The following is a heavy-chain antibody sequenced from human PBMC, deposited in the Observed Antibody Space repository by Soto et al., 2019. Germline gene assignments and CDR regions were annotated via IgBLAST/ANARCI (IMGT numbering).Heavy chain of an antibody. CDR3: ARALAARNWFDP. CDR1: GYPFTSYA. CDR2: INAGNGNT. J-gene: IGHJ5*02. D-gene: IGHD6-13*01. V-gene: IGHV1-3*01. Sequence: ASVKVSCKASGYPFTSYAMHWVRQAPGQRLEWMGWINAGNGNTKYSQKFQGRVTITRDTSASTAYMELSSLRSEDTAVYYCARALAARNWFDPWGQGTLVNVS.